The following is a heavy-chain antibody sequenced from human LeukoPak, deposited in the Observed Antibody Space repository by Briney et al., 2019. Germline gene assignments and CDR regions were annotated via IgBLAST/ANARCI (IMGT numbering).Heavy chain of an antibody. CDR2: IYPGDSDT. D-gene: IGHD3-22*01. CDR3: ARHVAYDSSGFGYYYYGMDV. J-gene: IGHJ6*02. CDR1: GSPFTSYW. Sequence: KGGESLKISCQGSGSPFTSYWIGWVRQLPGKGLEWMGIIYPGDSDTRYSPSFQGQVTISAYKSISTAYLQWSSLKASDTAMYYCARHVAYDSSGFGYYYYGMDVWGQGTTVTVSS. V-gene: IGHV5-51*01.